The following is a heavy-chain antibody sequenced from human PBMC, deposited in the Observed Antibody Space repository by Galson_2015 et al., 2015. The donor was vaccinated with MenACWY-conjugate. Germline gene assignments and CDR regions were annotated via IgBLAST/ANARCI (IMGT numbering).Heavy chain of an antibody. D-gene: IGHD2/OR15-2a*01. CDR3: ARSLRNPTDAFDI. CDR1: RSSISSARY. J-gene: IGHJ3*02. V-gene: IGHV4-38-2*01. Sequence: SETLSLTCAVSRSSISSARYGGWIRQPPGKGLEWIGSIYYSGRTYYNPTLKSRVTITVDTPRNQFPLKVSAATAADTAVYYCARSLRNPTDAFDIWGQGIMAPSLQ. CDR2: IYYSGRT.